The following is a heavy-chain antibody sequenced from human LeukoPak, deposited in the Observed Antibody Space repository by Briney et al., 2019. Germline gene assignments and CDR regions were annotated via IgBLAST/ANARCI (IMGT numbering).Heavy chain of an antibody. Sequence: SETLSLTCTVSGGSISSYHWSWIRQPPGKGLECIGYIYSSGSTNYNPSLKSRVTISVDTSKNQFSLKLSSVTAADTAVYYCARERPVWFGESNWFDPWGQGTLVTVSS. J-gene: IGHJ5*02. CDR3: ARERPVWFGESNWFDP. D-gene: IGHD3-10*01. CDR1: GGSISSYH. CDR2: IYSSGST. V-gene: IGHV4-59*01.